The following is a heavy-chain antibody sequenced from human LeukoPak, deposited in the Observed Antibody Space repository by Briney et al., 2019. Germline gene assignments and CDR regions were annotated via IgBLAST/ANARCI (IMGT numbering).Heavy chain of an antibody. J-gene: IGHJ4*02. CDR3: ARASFQRWLQLGGD. D-gene: IGHD5-24*01. CDR1: GFTFSSYW. CDR2: IKQDGSEK. Sequence: RPGGSLRLSSAASGFTFSSYWMSWVRQAPGKGLEWVANIKQDGSEKYYVDSVKGRFTISRDNAKNSLYLQMNSLRDEDTAVYYCARASFQRWLQLGGDWGQGTLVTVSS. V-gene: IGHV3-7*01.